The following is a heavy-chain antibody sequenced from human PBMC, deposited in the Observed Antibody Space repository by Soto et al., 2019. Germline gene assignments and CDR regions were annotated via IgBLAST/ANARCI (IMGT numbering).Heavy chain of an antibody. Sequence: SETLSLTCTVSGDSIRRGDYYWSWIRHDPGKGLEWIGYIYYTGSTYYNPSLKSRVTMSMDTSKKQFSLNLSSVTAADTAVYYCARDLYCYVGNYCSLGHFDYWGQGTLVTVS. CDR2: IYYTGST. D-gene: IGHD2-15*01. CDR3: ARDLYCYVGNYCSLGHFDY. CDR1: GDSIRRGDYY. J-gene: IGHJ4*02. V-gene: IGHV4-31*03.